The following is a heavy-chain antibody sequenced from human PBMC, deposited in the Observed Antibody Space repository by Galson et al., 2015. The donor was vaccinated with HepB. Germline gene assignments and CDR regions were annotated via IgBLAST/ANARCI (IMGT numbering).Heavy chain of an antibody. Sequence: SVKVSCKASGGTFSSYTLSWVRQAPGQGLEWMGRIIPLFGTATYAQNFEGRVTITADDSSTTVYMELSSLRSEDTAVYYCARGPLGVLDTHIVLTMWGQGTLVTVSS. J-gene: IGHJ4*02. CDR3: ARGPLGVLDTHIVLTM. CDR2: IIPLFGTA. V-gene: IGHV1-69*13. CDR1: GGTFSSYT. D-gene: IGHD2-8*01.